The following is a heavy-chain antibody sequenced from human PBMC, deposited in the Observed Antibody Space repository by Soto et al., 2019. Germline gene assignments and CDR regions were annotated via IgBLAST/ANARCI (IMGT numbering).Heavy chain of an antibody. CDR1: GFTFSSHA. CDR2: ISYSGTTT. CDR3: AKRVTLFGEVKLSNDFDY. Sequence: EVQLLESGGGLVQPEGSLRLSCAASGFTFSSHAMSWVRQAPGKGLEWVSAISYSGTTTYYAESVKGRFTISRDNSKNKLYLQMNSLRVEYTAIYYCAKRVTLFGEVKLSNDFDYWGQGTLVTVSS. D-gene: IGHD3-3*01. V-gene: IGHV3-23*01. J-gene: IGHJ4*02.